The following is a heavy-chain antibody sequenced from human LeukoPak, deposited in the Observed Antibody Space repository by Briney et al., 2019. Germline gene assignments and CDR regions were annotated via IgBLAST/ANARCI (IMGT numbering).Heavy chain of an antibody. Sequence: PGGSLRLSCAASGFTFSSYEMNWVRQAPGKGLEWVSYISSSGSTIYYADSVKGRFTISRDNAKNSLYLQMNSLRAEDTAVYYCARGCSSSCHSGGYAFDIWGQGTMVTVSS. J-gene: IGHJ3*02. D-gene: IGHD6-13*01. CDR2: ISSSGSTI. V-gene: IGHV3-48*03. CDR1: GFTFSSYE. CDR3: ARGCSSSCHSGGYAFDI.